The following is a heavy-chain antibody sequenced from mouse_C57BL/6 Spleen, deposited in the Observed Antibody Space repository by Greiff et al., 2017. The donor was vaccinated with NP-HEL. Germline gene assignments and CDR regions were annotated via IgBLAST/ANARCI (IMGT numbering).Heavy chain of an antibody. J-gene: IGHJ2*01. D-gene: IGHD2-1*01. CDR1: GYTFTSYG. CDR2: IYPRSGNT. Sequence: VQLQQSGAELARPGASVKLSCKASGYTFTSYGISWVKQRTGQGLEWIGEIYPRSGNTYYNEKFKGKATLTADKSSSTAYMELRSLTSEDSAVYFWARGGIYYGNLDYWGQGTTLTVSS. V-gene: IGHV1-81*01. CDR3: ARGGIYYGNLDY.